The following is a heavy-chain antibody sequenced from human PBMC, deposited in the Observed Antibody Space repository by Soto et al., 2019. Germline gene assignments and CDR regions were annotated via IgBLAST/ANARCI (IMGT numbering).Heavy chain of an antibody. Sequence: ASVKVSCKASGYTFASYGITWVRQAPGQGLEWMGWISAYNGNTNYAQKLQGRVTMTTDTSTSTAYMELSSVTAADTAVYYCARVPDYWGQGTLVTVSS. CDR1: GYTFASYG. CDR2: ISAYNGNT. CDR3: ARVPDY. J-gene: IGHJ4*02. V-gene: IGHV1-18*01.